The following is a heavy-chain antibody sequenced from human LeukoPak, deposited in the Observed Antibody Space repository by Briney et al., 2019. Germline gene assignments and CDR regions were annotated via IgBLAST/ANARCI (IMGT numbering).Heavy chain of an antibody. CDR3: ATRVGATDLDY. CDR2: ISGSSSYI. Sequence: GGSLRLSCAASGFTFSSYSMIWVRQAPGKGLEWVSAISGSSSYIYYADSVKGRFTISRDNAKNSLYLQMNSLRAEDTAVYYCATRVGATDLDYWGQGTLVTVSS. J-gene: IGHJ4*02. D-gene: IGHD1-26*01. V-gene: IGHV3-21*01. CDR1: GFTFSSYS.